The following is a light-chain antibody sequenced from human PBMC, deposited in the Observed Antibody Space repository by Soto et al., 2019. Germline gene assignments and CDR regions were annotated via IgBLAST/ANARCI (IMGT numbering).Light chain of an antibody. CDR3: MQPLQTPWT. V-gene: IGKV2-28*01. CDR1: QSLLHINGHNY. J-gene: IGKJ2*01. Sequence: IVMTQSPLSVSVTPGEPASISCRSSQSLLHINGHNYLHWYLQKLGQSPQVQIYLSSNRACGVPDRVSGSGSGTDFTLNISTVGAEDVGVYYCMQPLQTPWTFGQGTKLE. CDR2: LSS.